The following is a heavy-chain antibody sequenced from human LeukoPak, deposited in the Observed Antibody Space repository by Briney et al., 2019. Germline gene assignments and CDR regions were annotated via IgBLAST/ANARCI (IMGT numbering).Heavy chain of an antibody. D-gene: IGHD6-13*01. CDR1: GFTFSSYA. J-gene: IGHJ5*02. V-gene: IGHV3-23*01. Sequence: PGGSLRLFCVASGFTFSSYAMSWVRQAPGKGLEWVSAISCSGGSTYYADSVEDLFTISRDISKNTLYLHMKSMRAEDTAVYYCAKTLSSNFGIAAAGTWWFDPWGQGTLVTVSS. CDR3: AKTLSSNFGIAAAGTWWFDP. CDR2: ISCSGGST.